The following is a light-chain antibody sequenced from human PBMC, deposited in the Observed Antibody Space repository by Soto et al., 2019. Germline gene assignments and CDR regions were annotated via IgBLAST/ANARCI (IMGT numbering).Light chain of an antibody. V-gene: IGKV1-39*01. CDR3: QQSFRTPLT. J-gene: IGKJ1*01. Sequence: DIQMTKFPSSLYASVGARVTITCRASQTISTYLNWYQQQSGKAPKLLIYSASTLQSGVPSRFSGSGSGTDFTLTISNLQPEDFATYHCQQSFRTPLTFGQGTKVEIK. CDR2: SAS. CDR1: QTISTY.